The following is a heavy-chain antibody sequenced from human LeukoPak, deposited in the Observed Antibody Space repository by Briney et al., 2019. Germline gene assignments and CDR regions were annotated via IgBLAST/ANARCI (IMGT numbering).Heavy chain of an antibody. Sequence: GGSLRLSCAASGFTFSSYSMNWVRQAPGKGLEWVSSISSSSSYIYYADSVKGRFTISRDNAKNSLYLQKNSLRAEDTAVYYCARGTYCSGGSCYSFDYWGQGTLVTVSS. CDR3: ARGTYCSGGSCYSFDY. CDR1: GFTFSSYS. V-gene: IGHV3-21*01. J-gene: IGHJ4*02. CDR2: ISSSSSYI. D-gene: IGHD2-15*01.